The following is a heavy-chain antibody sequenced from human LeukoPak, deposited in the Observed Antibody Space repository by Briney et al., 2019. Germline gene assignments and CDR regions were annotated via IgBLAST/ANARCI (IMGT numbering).Heavy chain of an antibody. CDR3: ARGDYYGPGKTHFDY. D-gene: IGHD3-10*01. Sequence: PSQTLSLTCTVSGGSITSGDYYWSWIRQPPGKGLEWIGNIYDSGSTYYNPSLKSRVTISVDTSKNQFSLKLNSVTAADTAVYYCARGDYYGPGKTHFDYWGQGTLVTVSS. V-gene: IGHV4-30-4*01. CDR2: IYDSGST. CDR1: GGSITSGDYY. J-gene: IGHJ4*02.